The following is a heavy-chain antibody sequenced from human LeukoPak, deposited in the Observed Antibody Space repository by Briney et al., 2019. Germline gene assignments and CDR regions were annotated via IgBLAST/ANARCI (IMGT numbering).Heavy chain of an antibody. J-gene: IGHJ5*01. CDR1: GYTFTSYD. CDR3: ARRYRRDGYNLLGS. CDR2: MNPNSGNT. D-gene: IGHD5-24*01. V-gene: IGHV1-8*01. Sequence: ASVKVSCKASGYTFTSYDINWVRQATGQGLEWMGWMNPNSGNTGYAQKFQGRVTMTRNTSISTAYMELSSLRSEDTAVYYCARRYRRDGYNLLGSWGQGTLVTVSS.